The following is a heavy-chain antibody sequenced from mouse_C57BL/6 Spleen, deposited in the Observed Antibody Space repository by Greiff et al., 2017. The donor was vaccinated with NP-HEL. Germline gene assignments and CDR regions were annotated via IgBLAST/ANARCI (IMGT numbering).Heavy chain of an antibody. Sequence: EVQLQQSGPELVKPGASVKISCKASGYTFTDYYMNWVKQSHGKSLEWIGDINPNNGGTSYNQKFKGKATLTVDKSSSTAYMELRSLTSEDSAVYYCARWCSNYYAMDYWGQGTPVTVSS. D-gene: IGHD2-5*01. J-gene: IGHJ4*01. CDR3: ARWCSNYYAMDY. V-gene: IGHV1-26*01. CDR1: GYTFTDYY. CDR2: INPNNGGT.